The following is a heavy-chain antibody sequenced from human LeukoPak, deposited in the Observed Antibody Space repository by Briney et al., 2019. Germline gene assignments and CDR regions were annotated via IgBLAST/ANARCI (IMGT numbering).Heavy chain of an antibody. CDR2: ISGSGGST. Sequence: PGGSLRLSCAASGFTFSSYAMSWVRQAPGKGLEWVSAISGSGGSTYYADSVKGRFTISRDNSKNTQYLQMNSLRAEDTAVYYCAKPYLYHSDAFDIWGQGTMVTVSS. CDR1: GFTFSSYA. CDR3: AKPYLYHSDAFDI. J-gene: IGHJ3*02. V-gene: IGHV3-23*01. D-gene: IGHD2/OR15-2a*01.